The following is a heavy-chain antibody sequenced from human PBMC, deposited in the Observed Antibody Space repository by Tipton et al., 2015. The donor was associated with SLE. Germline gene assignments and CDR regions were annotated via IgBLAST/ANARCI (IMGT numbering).Heavy chain of an antibody. D-gene: IGHD3-16*01. CDR2: IKQDGSEK. V-gene: IGHV3-7*03. J-gene: IGHJ4*02. Sequence: SLRLSCAASGFRFSSYWMNWVRQAPGKGLEWVANIKQDGSEKYYVDSVKGRFTISRDDSRNTLYLQMNNLRAEDTAVYYCAKGGSYYDYWGQGALVTVSS. CDR3: AKGGSYYDY. CDR1: GFRFSSYW.